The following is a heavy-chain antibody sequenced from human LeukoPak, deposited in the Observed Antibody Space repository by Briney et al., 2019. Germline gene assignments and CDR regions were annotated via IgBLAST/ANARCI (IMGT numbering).Heavy chain of an antibody. D-gene: IGHD2-2*02. CDR2: IIPIFGTA. Sequence: GSSVKVSCKASGGTFSSYAISWVRQAPGQGLEWMGRIIPIFGTANYAQKFQGRVTITTDESTSTAYMELRSLRSDDTAVYYCARDRGDIVVVPAAIGGYWGQGTLVTVSS. V-gene: IGHV1-69*05. CDR3: ARDRGDIVVVPAAIGGY. CDR1: GGTFSSYA. J-gene: IGHJ4*02.